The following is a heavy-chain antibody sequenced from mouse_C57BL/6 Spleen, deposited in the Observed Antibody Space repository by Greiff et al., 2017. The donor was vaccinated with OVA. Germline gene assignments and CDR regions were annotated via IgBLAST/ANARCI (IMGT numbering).Heavy chain of an antibody. CDR3: AREGYDGGTWFAY. V-gene: IGHV5-4*01. CDR2: ISDGGSYT. CDR1: GFTFSSYA. J-gene: IGHJ3*01. Sequence: EVKVVESGGGLVKPGGSLKLSCAASGFTFSSYAMSWVRQTPEKRLEWVATISDGGSYTYYPDNVKGRFTISRDNAKNNLYLQMSHLKSEDTAMYYCAREGYDGGTWFAYWGQGTLVTVSA. D-gene: IGHD2-2*01.